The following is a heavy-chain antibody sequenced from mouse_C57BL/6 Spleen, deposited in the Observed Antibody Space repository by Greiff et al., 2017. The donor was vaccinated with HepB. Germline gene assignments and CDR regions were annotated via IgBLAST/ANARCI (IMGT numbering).Heavy chain of an antibody. CDR2: IYPGDGDT. CDR3: AREDYYGSSYLYYFDY. D-gene: IGHD1-1*01. V-gene: IGHV1-80*01. J-gene: IGHJ2*01. CDR1: GYAFSSYW. Sequence: QVQLQQSGAELVKPGASVKISCKASGYAFSSYWMNWVKQRPGKGLEWIGQIYPGDGDTNYNGKFKGKATLTADKSSSTAYMQLSSLTSEDSAVYFCAREDYYGSSYLYYFDYWGQGTTLTVSS.